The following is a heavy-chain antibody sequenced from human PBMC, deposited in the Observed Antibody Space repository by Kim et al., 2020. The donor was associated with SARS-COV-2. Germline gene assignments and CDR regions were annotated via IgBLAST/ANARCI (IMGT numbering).Heavy chain of an antibody. D-gene: IGHD6-19*01. J-gene: IGHJ3*02. CDR3: ARAPKWLVSDAFDI. V-gene: IGHV4-4*07. Sequence: NPSLKSRVTMSVDTSKNQFSLKLSSVTAADTAVYYCARAPKWLVSDAFDIWGQGTMVTVSS.